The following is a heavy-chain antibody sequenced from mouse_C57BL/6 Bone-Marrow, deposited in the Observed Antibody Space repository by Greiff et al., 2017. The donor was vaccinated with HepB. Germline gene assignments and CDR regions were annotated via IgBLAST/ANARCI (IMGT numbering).Heavy chain of an antibody. J-gene: IGHJ3*01. D-gene: IGHD2-1*01. Sequence: REKEGEERGKKGEEGKRGGKEEGEKGKEEERKGGKKRPGQGGEWRGKRGAGGGSTYYNEKFKGKATLTADKSSSTAYMQLSSLTSEDSAVYFCARGVYGNYPAWFAYWGQGTLVTVSA. CDR3: ARGVYGNYPAWFAY. CDR2: RGAGGGST. CDR1: GEKGKEEE. V-gene: IGHV1-77*01.